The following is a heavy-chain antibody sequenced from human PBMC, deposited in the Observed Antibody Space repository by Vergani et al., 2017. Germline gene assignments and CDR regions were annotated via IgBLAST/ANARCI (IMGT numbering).Heavy chain of an antibody. Sequence: QVQLVESGGGVVQPGRSLRLSCAASGFTFSSYGMHWVRQAPGKGLEWVAVISYDGSNKYYADSVKGRFTISRDNAKNSLYLQMNSLRAEDTAVYYCARAGAWNYELVDFDYWGQGTLVTVSS. V-gene: IGHV3-30*03. D-gene: IGHD1-7*01. CDR3: ARAGAWNYELVDFDY. CDR1: GFTFSSYG. CDR2: ISYDGSNK. J-gene: IGHJ4*02.